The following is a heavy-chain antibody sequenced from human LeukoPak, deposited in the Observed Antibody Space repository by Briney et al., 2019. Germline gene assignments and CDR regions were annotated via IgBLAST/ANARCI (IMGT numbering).Heavy chain of an antibody. V-gene: IGHV4-59*01. CDR3: ARVPRSYYYYMDV. J-gene: IGHJ6*03. Sequence: PSETLSLTCNVSGGSISGYHWSWIRQPPGKGLEWLGYIYYSGSSNYNPSLKSRVTMSADTSKNQFSLKLSSVTAADTAVHYCARVPRSYYYYMDVWGKGTTVTVSS. CDR1: GGSISGYH. CDR2: IYYSGSS.